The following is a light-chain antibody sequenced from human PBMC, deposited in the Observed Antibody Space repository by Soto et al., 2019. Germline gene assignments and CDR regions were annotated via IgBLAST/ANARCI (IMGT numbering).Light chain of an antibody. CDR2: EVS. Sequence: QSVLAQPPSASGSRGQSVTISCTGTSSDVGSENFVSWYQQRPGKAPKLLIYEVSERPSGVPDRFSGSKSGNTASLTVSGLQAEDEADYYCGSYAGSHTFVFGTGTRSPS. CDR1: SSDVGSENF. J-gene: IGLJ1*01. CDR3: GSYAGSHTFV. V-gene: IGLV2-8*01.